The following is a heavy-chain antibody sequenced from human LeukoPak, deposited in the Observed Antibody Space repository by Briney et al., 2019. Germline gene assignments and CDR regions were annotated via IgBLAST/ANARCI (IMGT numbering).Heavy chain of an antibody. CDR1: GDSLNTYY. Sequence: PSETLSLTCTVSGDSLNTYYWTWIRQTPGKGLEWIGFVAYSGSSNYNPSLKSRVSISIDTSKNQFSLALTSVTPADTAVYYCARVVRGVVTSYWFDPWGQGTLVTVSS. D-gene: IGHD2-21*02. CDR2: VAYSGSS. V-gene: IGHV4-59*01. CDR3: ARVVRGVVTSYWFDP. J-gene: IGHJ5*02.